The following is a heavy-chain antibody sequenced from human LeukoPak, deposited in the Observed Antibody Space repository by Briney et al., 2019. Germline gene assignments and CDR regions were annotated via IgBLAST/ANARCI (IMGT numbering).Heavy chain of an antibody. J-gene: IGHJ4*02. CDR3: ARQEYYYDSSGSYFDY. CDR2: IYHSGST. V-gene: IGHV4-38-2*01. Sequence: SETLSLTCAVSGYSISSGYYWGWIRQPPGKGLEWIGSIYHSGSTYYNPSLRSRVTISVDTSKNQFSLKLSSVTAADTAVYYCARQEYYYDSSGSYFDYWGQGTLVTVSS. CDR1: GYSISSGYY. D-gene: IGHD3-22*01.